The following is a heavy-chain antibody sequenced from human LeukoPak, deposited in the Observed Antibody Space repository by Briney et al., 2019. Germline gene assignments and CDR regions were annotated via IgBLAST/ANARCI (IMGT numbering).Heavy chain of an antibody. CDR1: GFTLSSYV. D-gene: IGHD6-13*01. CDR3: AKGFSSSFFYFDS. V-gene: IGHV3-23*01. Sequence: GGSLRLSCVASGFTLSSYVMSWVRQAPGKGLEWVSGITNSGVSTYYADSVQGRFTISRDNSKNTLHLQMNSLRAEDTAVYYCAKGFSSSFFYFDSWGLGTLVTVSS. CDR2: ITNSGVST. J-gene: IGHJ4*02.